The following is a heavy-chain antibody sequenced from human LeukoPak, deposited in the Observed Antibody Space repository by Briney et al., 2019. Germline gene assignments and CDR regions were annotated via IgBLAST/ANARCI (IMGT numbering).Heavy chain of an antibody. CDR3: AREGYGDYRGYFDY. J-gene: IGHJ4*02. CDR1: GGSFSGYY. Sequence: SETLSLTCAVYGGSFSGYYWSWIRQPPGKGLEWIGEINHSGSTNYNPSLKSRVTISVDTSKNQFSLKLSSVTAADTAVYYGAREGYGDYRGYFDYWGQGTLVTVSS. V-gene: IGHV4-34*01. D-gene: IGHD4-17*01. CDR2: INHSGST.